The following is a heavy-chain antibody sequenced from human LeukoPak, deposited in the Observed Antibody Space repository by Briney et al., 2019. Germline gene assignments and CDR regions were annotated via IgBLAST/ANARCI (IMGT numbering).Heavy chain of an antibody. Sequence: PGGSLRLSCAASGFTFSSYNLNWVRQAPGKGLEWVSYISRSSGTIYYADSVKGRFTISRDNAKNSLYLQMNSLRAEDTAVYYCAKDIGARGERRFDYWGQGTLVTVSS. CDR1: GFTFSSYN. CDR2: ISRSSGTI. D-gene: IGHD3-16*01. V-gene: IGHV3-48*01. CDR3: AKDIGARGERRFDY. J-gene: IGHJ4*02.